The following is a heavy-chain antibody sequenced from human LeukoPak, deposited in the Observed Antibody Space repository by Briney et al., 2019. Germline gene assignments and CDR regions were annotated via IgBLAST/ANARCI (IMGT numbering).Heavy chain of an antibody. CDR3: ARHQKYYDILTGYYNANLYFDY. CDR2: IYYSGST. Sequence: SETLSLTCTVSGGSISSSSYYWGWIRQPPGKGLEWIGSIYYSGSTYYNPSLKSRVTISVDTSKNQFSLKLSSVTAADTAVYYCARHQKYYDILTGYYNANLYFDYWGQGTLVTVSS. V-gene: IGHV4-39*01. J-gene: IGHJ4*02. D-gene: IGHD3-9*01. CDR1: GGSISSSSYY.